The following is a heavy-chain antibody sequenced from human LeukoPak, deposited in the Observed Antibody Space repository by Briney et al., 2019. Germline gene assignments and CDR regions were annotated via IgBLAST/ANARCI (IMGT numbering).Heavy chain of an antibody. CDR1: GGSYSGYY. CDR3: ARGQVGRAGTFRIWAYFDH. Sequence: SETLSLTCAVYGGSYSGYYWSWIRQPPGKGLEWIGEINHSGSTNYNPSLKSRVTISVDTSKNQFSLKLSSVTAADTAVYYCARGQVGRAGTFRIWAYFDHWGQGTLVIASS. V-gene: IGHV4-34*01. J-gene: IGHJ4*02. CDR2: INHSGST. D-gene: IGHD6-19*01.